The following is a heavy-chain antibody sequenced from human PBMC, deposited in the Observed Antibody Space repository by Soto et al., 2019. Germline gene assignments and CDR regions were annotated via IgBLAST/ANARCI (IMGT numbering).Heavy chain of an antibody. CDR3: AREALLRLYYYYGMDV. D-gene: IGHD1-26*01. V-gene: IGHV1-18*01. Sequence: QVQLVQSGAEVKKPGASVKVSCKASGYTFTSYGISWVRQAPGQELEWMGWISAYNGNTNYAQKLQGRVTMTTDTSTSTAYMELRSLRSDDTAVYYCAREALLRLYYYYGMDVWGQGTTVTVSS. CDR1: GYTFTSYG. CDR2: ISAYNGNT. J-gene: IGHJ6*02.